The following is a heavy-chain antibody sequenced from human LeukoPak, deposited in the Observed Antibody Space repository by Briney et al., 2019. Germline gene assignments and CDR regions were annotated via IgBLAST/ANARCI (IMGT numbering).Heavy chain of an antibody. CDR2: INPAGSET. CDR1: GFSFSAYW. J-gene: IGHJ4*02. V-gene: IGHV3-7*01. D-gene: IGHD2-15*01. Sequence: GGSLRLSCAASGFSFSAYWMTWVRQAPGTGLEWVANINPAGSETYYVDPVKGRFTISRDNAKNLVYLQMNSLRAEDTAVYHCARFGYVAAVDVWGQGTPVTVSS. CDR3: ARFGYVAAVDV.